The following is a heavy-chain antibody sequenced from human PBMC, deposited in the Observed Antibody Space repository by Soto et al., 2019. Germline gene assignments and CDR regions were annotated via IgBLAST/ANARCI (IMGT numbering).Heavy chain of an antibody. V-gene: IGHV4-34*01. CDR1: GGSFSGYY. CDR2: INHSGST. J-gene: IGHJ4*02. D-gene: IGHD6-19*01. CDR3: ASTGYSSGWPLDY. Sequence: QVQLQQWGAGLLKPSETLSLTCAVYGGSFSGYYWSWIRQPPGKGLEWIGEINHSGSTNYNPSLKSRVTISVYTSKNQFSLKLSSVTAADTAVYYCASTGYSSGWPLDYWGQGTLVTVSS.